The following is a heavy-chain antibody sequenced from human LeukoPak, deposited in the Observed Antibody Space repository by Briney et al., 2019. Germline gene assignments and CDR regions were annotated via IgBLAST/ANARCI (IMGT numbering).Heavy chain of an antibody. J-gene: IGHJ5*02. CDR1: GFTFSSYA. CDR2: ISYDGSNK. CDR3: ARDFLLTAMVPYNWFDP. V-gene: IGHV3-30*04. Sequence: PGGSLRLSCAASGFTFSSYAMHWVRQAPGKGLEWVAVISYDGSNKYYADSVKGRFTISRDNSKNTLYLQMNSLRAEDTAVYYCARDFLLTAMVPYNWFDPWGQGTLVTVSS. D-gene: IGHD5-18*01.